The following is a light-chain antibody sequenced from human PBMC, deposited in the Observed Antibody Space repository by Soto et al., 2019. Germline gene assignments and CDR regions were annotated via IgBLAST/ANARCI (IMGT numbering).Light chain of an antibody. CDR1: SRDVGGYKY. CDR3: SSYTSRSSSV. Sequence: QSALTQPASVSGSPGQSFTISCTGTSRDVGGYKYVSWYQQHPGKAPKLMVYEVSNRPSGVSYRFSGSKSSNTASLTISGLQAEDEADYYCSSYTSRSSSVFGTGTKLTVL. CDR2: EVS. V-gene: IGLV2-14*01. J-gene: IGLJ1*01.